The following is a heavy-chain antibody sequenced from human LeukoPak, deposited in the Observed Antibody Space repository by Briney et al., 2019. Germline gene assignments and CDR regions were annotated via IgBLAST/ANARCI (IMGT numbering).Heavy chain of an antibody. CDR1: GFTFTNYW. J-gene: IGHJ4*02. CDR3: ASGMATIRL. Sequence: RGSLRLSCAASGFTFTNYWMSWVRQAPGKGLELVANIKQDRSEKYYVDSVKGRFTISRDNAKNSLYLQMNSLRAEDTAVYYCASGMATIRLWGQGTLVTVSS. CDR2: IKQDRSEK. D-gene: IGHD5-24*01. V-gene: IGHV3-7*01.